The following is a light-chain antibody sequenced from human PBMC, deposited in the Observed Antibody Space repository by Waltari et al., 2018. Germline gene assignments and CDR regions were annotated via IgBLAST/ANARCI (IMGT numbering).Light chain of an antibody. CDR3: CSYAAYSPVL. CDR1: SSDAGNYNL. J-gene: IGLJ2*01. CDR2: EGS. V-gene: IGLV2-23*01. Sequence: QSALTQPASVSGSPGQSITISCPGTSSDAGNYNLVSWYQQHPGKAPELIMCEGSKRPSGVSNRFSGSKFGNTASLTISGLQAEDEADYYCCSYAAYSPVLFGGGTKVTVL.